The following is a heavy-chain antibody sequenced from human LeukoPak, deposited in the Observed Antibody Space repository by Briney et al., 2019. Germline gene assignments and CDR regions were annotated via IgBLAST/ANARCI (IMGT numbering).Heavy chain of an antibody. J-gene: IGHJ3*02. Sequence: PSETLFLTCTVSGGSVSCYQWSWIRQPAGKGLEWIGRFYTSGSTSYNASFKTRVTMSVDTSKNQVSLKLSSVTAADTGVYYGAVSVFGVVTATGDAFDIWGEETMVTVSS. CDR2: FYTSGST. CDR3: AVSVFGVVTATGDAFDI. CDR1: GGSVSCYQ. D-gene: IGHD2-21*02. V-gene: IGHV4-4*07.